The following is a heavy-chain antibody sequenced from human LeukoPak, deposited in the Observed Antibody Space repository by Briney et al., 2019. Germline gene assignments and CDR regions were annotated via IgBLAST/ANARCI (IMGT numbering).Heavy chain of an antibody. CDR2: IYASVNT. J-gene: IGHJ4*02. Sequence: SETLSLTCTVSGGSISSYYWSWIRQPAGKGLQWIGRIYASVNTNYNPSLKSRVTMSVDTSKNQFSLKLNSVTAADTAVYYCAKGSMVAHDSSDYWGQGTLVTVSS. CDR3: AKGSMVAHDSSDY. D-gene: IGHD2-8*01. CDR1: GGSISSYY. V-gene: IGHV4-4*07.